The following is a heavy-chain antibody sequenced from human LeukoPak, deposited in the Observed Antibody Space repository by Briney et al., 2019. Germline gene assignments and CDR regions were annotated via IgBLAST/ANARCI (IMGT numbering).Heavy chain of an antibody. CDR1: GFTFSSYG. D-gene: IGHD3-22*01. Sequence: PGRSLRLSCAASGFTFSSYGMHGVRQAPGKGLEGVAVIWYDGSNKYYADSVKGRFTISRDNSKNTLYLQMNSLRAEDTAVYYCAKDRPPPYYYDSSGYYGGYFDYWGQGTLVTVSS. J-gene: IGHJ4*02. CDR3: AKDRPPPYYYDSSGYYGGYFDY. V-gene: IGHV3-33*06. CDR2: IWYDGSNK.